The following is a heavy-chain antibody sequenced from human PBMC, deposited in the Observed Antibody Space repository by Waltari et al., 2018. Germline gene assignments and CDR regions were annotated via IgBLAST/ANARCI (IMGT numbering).Heavy chain of an antibody. CDR1: GGSVRSSAFY. J-gene: IGHJ2*01. V-gene: IGHV4-39*01. CDR3: GRLRAVGYDYWYFDV. D-gene: IGHD5-12*01. Sequence: QLQLQESGPGLMKPSETLSLSCTVSGGSVRSSAFYWGWLRQPPGKGLEWIAKIFFSGRSYYNPSLESRLTISLDMSKNQFALTLTSVTAADTAVYYCGRLRAVGYDYWYFDVWGRGTLVTVSS. CDR2: IFFSGRS.